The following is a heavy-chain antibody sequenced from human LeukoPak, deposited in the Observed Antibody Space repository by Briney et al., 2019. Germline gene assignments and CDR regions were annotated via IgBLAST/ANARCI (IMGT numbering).Heavy chain of an antibody. V-gene: IGHV1-2*02. J-gene: IGHJ5*02. CDR2: INPNSGGT. CDR3: ARDPVYYYDSSGYPYNWFDP. D-gene: IGHD3-22*01. Sequence: ASVKVSCKSSGYTFNNYAMNWVRQAPGQGLEWMGWINPNSGGTNYAQKFQGRVTMTRDTSISTAYMELSRLRSDDTAVYYCARDPVYYYDSSGYPYNWFDPWGQGTLVTVSS. CDR1: GYTFNNYA.